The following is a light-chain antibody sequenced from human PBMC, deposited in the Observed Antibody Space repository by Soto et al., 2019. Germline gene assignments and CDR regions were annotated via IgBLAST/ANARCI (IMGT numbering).Light chain of an antibody. V-gene: IGKV1-39*01. CDR2: TAS. CDR1: QDINTY. CDR3: QQTYSTPLT. J-gene: IGKJ4*01. Sequence: DIQMTQSPSSLSASAGDRVTITCRASQDINTYLNWYRQKPGKAPELLIYTASHLQSGVPSRFSGTGSGTDFTLIISSLQPEDFATYYCQQTYSTPLTFGGGTKVYIK.